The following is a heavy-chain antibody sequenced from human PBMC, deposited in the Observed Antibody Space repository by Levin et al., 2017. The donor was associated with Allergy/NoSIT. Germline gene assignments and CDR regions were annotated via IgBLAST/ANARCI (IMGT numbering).Heavy chain of an antibody. J-gene: IGHJ4*02. D-gene: IGHD5-24*01. CDR3: AKGWLQLFTWVDY. V-gene: IGHV3-30*18. CDR2: ISYDGSNK. Sequence: GGSLRLSCAASGFTFSAFGMHWVRQAPGKGLEWVAVISYDGSNKYYADSVKGRFTISRDNSKNTLYLQMKSLRAEDTAVYYCAKGWLQLFTWVDYWGQGTLVTVSS. CDR1: GFTFSAFG.